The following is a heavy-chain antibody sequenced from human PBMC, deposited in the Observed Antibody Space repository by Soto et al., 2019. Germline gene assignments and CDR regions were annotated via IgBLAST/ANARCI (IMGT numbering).Heavy chain of an antibody. CDR1: GFTFTRYS. CDR3: ARESNDLTSNFGY. V-gene: IGHV3-21*01. CDR2: ISSTIKYI. D-gene: IGHD1-1*01. Sequence: EVQLVESGGGIVKPGGSLRLSCAASGFTFTRYSMNWVRQAPGKGLEWVSSISSTIKYIYYGDSMKGRFTICRDNAKKSMYMEMNSLRADYKAVYYCARESNDLTSNFGYWVHGTLVTGSS. J-gene: IGHJ4*01.